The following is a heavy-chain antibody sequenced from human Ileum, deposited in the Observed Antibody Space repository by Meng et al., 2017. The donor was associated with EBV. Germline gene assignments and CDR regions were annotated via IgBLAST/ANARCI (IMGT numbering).Heavy chain of an antibody. CDR2: VYHDGAT. Sequence: QWPLQGPGPGLGKPSGTLSLPGAVSGDSGSGSDWWSWVRQPPGKGLEWIGEVYHDGATNYHPSLKSRVTISLDKSKNEVNLHLNSLTAADTAVYFCARSSPIVRGLDYWGQGTLVTVSS. CDR3: ARSSPIVRGLDY. CDR1: GDSGSGSDW. D-gene: IGHD3-10*01. V-gene: IGHV4-4*02. J-gene: IGHJ4*02.